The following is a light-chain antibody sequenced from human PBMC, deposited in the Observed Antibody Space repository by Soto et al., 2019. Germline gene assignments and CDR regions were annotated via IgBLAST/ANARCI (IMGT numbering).Light chain of an antibody. CDR1: QGISSY. Sequence: DIQLTQSPSFLSASVGDRVTITCRASQGISSYLAWYQQKPGKAPKLLIYAASTLQSGVPSSFSGSGSGTEFTLTISSLQPEDFATYYCQQLYSYPYTFGQGTKLEIK. CDR3: QQLYSYPYT. CDR2: AAS. J-gene: IGKJ2*01. V-gene: IGKV1-9*01.